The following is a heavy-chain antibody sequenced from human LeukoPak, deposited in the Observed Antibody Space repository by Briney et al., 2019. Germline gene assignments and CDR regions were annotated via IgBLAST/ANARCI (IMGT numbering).Heavy chain of an antibody. J-gene: IGHJ6*03. CDR1: GFTFRIYW. CDR2: IKENESKE. CDR3: ARXGADLRNYYMDV. V-gene: IGHV3-7*01. Sequence: PGGSLRLSCAASGFTFRIYWMSWVRQAPGKGPEWVATIKENESKEYYVDSVKGRFTISRDNAKNSLYLQMNSLGGEDTAVYYCARXGADLRNYYMDVWGKGTTVIVSS.